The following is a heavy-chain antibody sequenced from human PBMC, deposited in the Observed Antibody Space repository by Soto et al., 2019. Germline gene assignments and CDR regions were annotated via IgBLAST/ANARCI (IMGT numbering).Heavy chain of an antibody. Sequence: QVQLVQSGAEVKKPGASVKVSCKASGYTFTSYGISWVRQAPGQGLEWMGWISAYNGNTNYAQKLQGRVTMTTDTTRRPAYMERRRLRSDDTAVYYCARQRGYSYGSDNWFDPWGQGTLVTVSS. D-gene: IGHD5-18*01. CDR2: ISAYNGNT. V-gene: IGHV1-18*01. CDR3: ARQRGYSYGSDNWFDP. CDR1: GYTFTSYG. J-gene: IGHJ5*02.